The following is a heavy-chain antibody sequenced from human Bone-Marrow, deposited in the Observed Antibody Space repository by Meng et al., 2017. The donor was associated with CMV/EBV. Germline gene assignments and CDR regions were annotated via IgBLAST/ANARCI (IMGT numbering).Heavy chain of an antibody. J-gene: IGHJ6*02. V-gene: IGHV3-7*01. CDR1: GFTFSSYW. Sequence: GESLKISCAASGFTFSSYWMSWVRQAPGKGLEWVANIKQDGSEKYYVDSVKGRFTISRDNAKNSLYLQMNSLRAEDTAVYYCARDLNYYGSGEEQGGMDVWGQGTTFTVSS. D-gene: IGHD3-10*01. CDR3: ARDLNYYGSGEEQGGMDV. CDR2: IKQDGSEK.